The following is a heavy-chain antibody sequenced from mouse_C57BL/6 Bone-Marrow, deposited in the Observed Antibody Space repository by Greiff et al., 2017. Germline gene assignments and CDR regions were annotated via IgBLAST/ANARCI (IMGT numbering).Heavy chain of an antibody. CDR1: GYTFTSYW. Sequence: QVQLQQPGAELVKPGASVKMSCQASGYTFTSYWITWVKQRPGQGLEWIGDIYPGSGSTNYNEKFKSKATLTVDTSSSTAYMQHSSLTSDDSAVYYCAKGTTVVDYWGQGTTLTVSS. CDR2: IYPGSGST. D-gene: IGHD1-1*01. CDR3: AKGTTVVDY. V-gene: IGHV1-55*01. J-gene: IGHJ2*01.